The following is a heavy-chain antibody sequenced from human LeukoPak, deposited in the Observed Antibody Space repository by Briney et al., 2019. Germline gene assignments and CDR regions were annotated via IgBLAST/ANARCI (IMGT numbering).Heavy chain of an antibody. V-gene: IGHV3-21*01. CDR1: GFTFSSFW. Sequence: PGGSLRLSCAASGFTFSSFWMSWVRQAPGKGLEWVSSISSSSSYIYYADSVKGRFTISRDNAENSLYLQMNSLRAEDTAVYYCARDQYLAYCGGDCYSGQFDYWGQGILVTVSS. J-gene: IGHJ4*02. D-gene: IGHD2-21*02. CDR2: ISSSSSYI. CDR3: ARDQYLAYCGGDCYSGQFDY.